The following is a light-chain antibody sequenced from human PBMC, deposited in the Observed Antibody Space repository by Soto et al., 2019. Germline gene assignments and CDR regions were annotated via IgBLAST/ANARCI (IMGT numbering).Light chain of an antibody. CDR3: QRFNRWPLS. V-gene: IGKV3-15*01. J-gene: IGKJ4*01. CDR2: DTS. CDR1: QSVGST. Sequence: EIVLTQSLAALSVSPGERVTLSCWASQSVGSTLNWYQQRPGQAPRLLIYDTSIRATGIPARFSGSGSGTEFTLTIASLQSEDFGVYYCQRFNRWPLSFGGGTKVEI.